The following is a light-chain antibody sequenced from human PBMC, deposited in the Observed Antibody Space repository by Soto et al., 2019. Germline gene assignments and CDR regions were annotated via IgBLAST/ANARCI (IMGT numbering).Light chain of an antibody. V-gene: IGKV1-33*01. CDR3: HQYDNLPPT. CDR2: DAT. CDR1: QDINNY. J-gene: IGKJ5*01. Sequence: DIQMTQSRSSLSASVGDRVTITCRASQDINNYLDWYQVKPGKAPKLLIYDATNLETGVPSRFSGSGSRTDFSFTISSLQPEDVAIYYCHQYDNLPPTFGQGTRLDIK.